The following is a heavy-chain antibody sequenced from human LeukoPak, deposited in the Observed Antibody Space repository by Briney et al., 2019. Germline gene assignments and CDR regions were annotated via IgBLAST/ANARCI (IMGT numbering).Heavy chain of an antibody. CDR1: GFLFSNYA. CDR2: LSGSGRTT. Sequence: PGGSLRLSCSASGFLFSNYAMSWVRQAPGKGLEWISALSGSGRTTYYADSVKGRFTISRDNSGNTLYLQMNSLTVEDTALYHCAKNRGIGSADWFDPWGQGTLVTVSS. J-gene: IGHJ5*02. D-gene: IGHD2-2*01. V-gene: IGHV3-23*01. CDR3: AKNRGIGSADWFDP.